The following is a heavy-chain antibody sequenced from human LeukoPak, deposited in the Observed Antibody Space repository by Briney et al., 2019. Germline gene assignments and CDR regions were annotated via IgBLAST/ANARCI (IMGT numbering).Heavy chain of an antibody. CDR3: ARAYCSGGXCYFPFXY. V-gene: IGHV1-69*05. D-gene: IGHD2-15*01. J-gene: IGHJ4*02. CDR1: GGTFSSYA. CDR2: IIPIFGTA. Sequence: ASVKVSCKASGGTFSSYAISWVRQAPGQGLEWMGRIIPIFGTANYAQKFQGRVTITTDESTSTAYMELSSLRSEDTAVYYCARAYCSGGXCYFPFXYWGQGTLVTVSS.